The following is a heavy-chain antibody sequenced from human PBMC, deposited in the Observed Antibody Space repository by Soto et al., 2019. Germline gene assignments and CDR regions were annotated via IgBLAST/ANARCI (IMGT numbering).Heavy chain of an antibody. CDR3: VAGQSDRRAFDI. Sequence: ASVKVSCKVSGYTLTELSMHWVRQAPGKGLEWMGGFDPEDGETIYAQKFQGRVTMTEDTSTDTAYMELSSLRSEDTAVYYCVAGQSDRRAFDIWGQGTMVTVSS. D-gene: IGHD6-19*01. V-gene: IGHV1-24*01. CDR1: GYTLTELS. CDR2: FDPEDGET. J-gene: IGHJ3*02.